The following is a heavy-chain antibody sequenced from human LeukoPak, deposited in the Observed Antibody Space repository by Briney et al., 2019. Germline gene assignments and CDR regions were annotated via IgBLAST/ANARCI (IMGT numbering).Heavy chain of an antibody. D-gene: IGHD3-22*01. CDR3: ARYLGSYDRVILYGMDV. V-gene: IGHV1-2*02. J-gene: IGHJ6*02. Sequence: ASLKVSCKASGYTFTGYYMHWVRQAPGQGLEWMGYINPNSGSTNYAQKFQGRVTMTRDTSISTAYMEPSRLRSDDTAVYYCARYLGSYDRVILYGMDVWGQGTTVTVSS. CDR2: INPNSGST. CDR1: GYTFTGYY.